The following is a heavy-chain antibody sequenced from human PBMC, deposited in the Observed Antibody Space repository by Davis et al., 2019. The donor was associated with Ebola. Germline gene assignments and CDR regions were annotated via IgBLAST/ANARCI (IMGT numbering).Heavy chain of an antibody. Sequence: PSETLSLTCTVSGGSISSSSYYWGWIRQPPGKGLEWIGYIYYSGSTNYNPSLKSRVTISVDTSKNQFSLKLSSVTAADTAVYYCAREGWGQVVPAAVPTQCAAFDIWGQGTMVTVSS. CDR3: AREGWGQVVPAAVPTQCAAFDI. D-gene: IGHD2-2*01. J-gene: IGHJ3*02. V-gene: IGHV4-61*01. CDR2: IYYSGST. CDR1: GGSISSSSYY.